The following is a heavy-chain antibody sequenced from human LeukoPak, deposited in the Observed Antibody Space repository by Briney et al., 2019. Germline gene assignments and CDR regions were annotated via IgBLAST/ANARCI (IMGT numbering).Heavy chain of an antibody. D-gene: IGHD5-24*01. Sequence: SETLSLTCAVYGGSFSGYYWSWIRQPPGKGLEWIGEINHSGSTNYNPSLKSRVTISVDTSKNQFSLKLSSVTAADTAVYYCARSRDGYYWYFDLWGRGTLVIVSS. J-gene: IGHJ2*01. V-gene: IGHV4-34*01. CDR3: ARSRDGYYWYFDL. CDR1: GGSFSGYY. CDR2: INHSGST.